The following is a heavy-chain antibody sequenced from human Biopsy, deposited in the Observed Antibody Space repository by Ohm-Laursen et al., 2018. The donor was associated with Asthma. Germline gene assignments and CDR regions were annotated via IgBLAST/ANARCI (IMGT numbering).Heavy chain of an antibody. D-gene: IGHD3-3*01. J-gene: IGHJ4*02. CDR3: AKRRGYSDLTDFDH. V-gene: IGHV3-30*18. CDR1: GFVFSSHA. CDR2: VSYDGGVE. Sequence: SLRLSCAASGFVFSSHAMHWVRPAPGKGLAWVAVVSYDGGVEHYADSMKGRFTISRDNAKSTLYLQMNRLRTDDTAVYYCAKRRGYSDLTDFDHWGQGTLVTVSS.